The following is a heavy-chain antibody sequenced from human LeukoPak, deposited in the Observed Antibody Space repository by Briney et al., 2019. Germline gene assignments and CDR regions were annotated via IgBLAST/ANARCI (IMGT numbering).Heavy chain of an antibody. Sequence: SETLSLTCTVSGGSINNYYWTWIRQPAGKGLEWIGRIYSSGSTNYNPSVKSRVTMSVDTSKSQFSLKLSSVTAADTAVYYCAREGRGGISARQWLDFPPRGQGTLVTVSS. CDR3: AREGRGGISARQWLDFPP. CDR1: GGSINNYY. D-gene: IGHD6-19*01. V-gene: IGHV4-4*07. CDR2: IYSSGST. J-gene: IGHJ5*02.